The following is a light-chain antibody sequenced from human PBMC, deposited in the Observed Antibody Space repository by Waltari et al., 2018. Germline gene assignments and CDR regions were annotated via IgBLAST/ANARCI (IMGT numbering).Light chain of an antibody. CDR2: DAS. CDR1: QSIMTN. J-gene: IGKJ4*01. V-gene: IGKV3-15*01. Sequence: EIVMTQSPATLHVSPGESGTLSCWASQSIMTNVAWYQQKPGQAPRLLIYDASTRATDTPARFSGSGSGTDFTLTISSLQSEDFAVYYCQQYHHWSTFGGGTKVEI. CDR3: QQYHHWST.